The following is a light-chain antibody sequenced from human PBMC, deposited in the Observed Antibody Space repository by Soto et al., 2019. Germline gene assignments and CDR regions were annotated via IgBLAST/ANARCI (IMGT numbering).Light chain of an antibody. CDR1: QSVSSSY. Sequence: IVLTQSPGTLSLSPGERATLSCRASQSVSSSYLAWYQQKPGQAPRLLIYATSYRATGIPDRFSGGGSGTDFTLTISRLEPEDFAVYYCQQYGSSITFGGGTKVDIK. CDR3: QQYGSSIT. CDR2: ATS. V-gene: IGKV3-20*01. J-gene: IGKJ4*01.